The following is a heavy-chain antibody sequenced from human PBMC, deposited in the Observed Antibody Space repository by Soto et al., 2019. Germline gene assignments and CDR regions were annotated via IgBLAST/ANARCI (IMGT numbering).Heavy chain of an antibody. J-gene: IGHJ4*02. V-gene: IGHV3-48*01. D-gene: IGHD5-18*01. CDR2: ISSSSSTI. CDR1: GFTFSTYS. Sequence: GGSLRLSCAASGFTFSTYSMNWVRQAPGKGLEWVSYISSSSSTIYYADSVKGRFTISRDNAKNSLYLQMNSLRAEDTAVYYCARDSGYSYGPLDYWGQGTLVTVSS. CDR3: ARDSGYSYGPLDY.